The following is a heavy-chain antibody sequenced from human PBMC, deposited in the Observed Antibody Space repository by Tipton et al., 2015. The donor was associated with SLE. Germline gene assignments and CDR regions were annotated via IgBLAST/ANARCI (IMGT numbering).Heavy chain of an antibody. CDR2: IYTSGST. J-gene: IGHJ6*02. Sequence: TLSLTCTVSGGSISSGSYYWSWIRQPAGKGLEWIGRIYTSGSTNYNPSLKSRVTMSVDTSKNQFSLKLSSVTAADTAVYYCARDGPYYYDSSGYWNYYYYGMDVWGQGTTVTVSS. V-gene: IGHV4-61*02. CDR3: ARDGPYYYDSSGYWNYYYYGMDV. D-gene: IGHD3-22*01. CDR1: GGSISSGSYY.